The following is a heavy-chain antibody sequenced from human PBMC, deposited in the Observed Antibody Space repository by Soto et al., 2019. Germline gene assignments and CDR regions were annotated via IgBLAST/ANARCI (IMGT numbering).Heavy chain of an antibody. CDR3: ARDRSSGYSYGYGIGFWFDP. CDR1: GGTFSSYA. CDR2: IIPIFGTA. V-gene: IGHV1-69*01. Sequence: QVQLVQSGAEVKKPGSSVKVSCKASGGTFSSYAISWVRQAPGQGLEWMGGIIPIFGTANYAQKFQGRVTITADESTSTAYMELSSLRSEDTAVHYCARDRSSGYSYGYGIGFWFDPWGQGTLVTVSS. D-gene: IGHD5-18*01. J-gene: IGHJ5*02.